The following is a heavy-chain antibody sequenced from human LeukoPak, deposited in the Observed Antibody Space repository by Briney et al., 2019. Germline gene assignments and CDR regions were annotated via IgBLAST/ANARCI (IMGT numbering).Heavy chain of an antibody. CDR2: IYYSGST. V-gene: IGHV4-39*01. CDR1: GGSISSSRYF. Sequence: SETLSLTCTVSGGSISSSRYFWGWIRQPPGKGLEWIGRIYYSGSTYYNPSLKSRLTMSVDTSKNQFSLKLSSVTAADTAVYYCARQDYDNGDYWGQGTLVTVSS. D-gene: IGHD3-16*01. J-gene: IGHJ4*02. CDR3: ARQDYDNGDY.